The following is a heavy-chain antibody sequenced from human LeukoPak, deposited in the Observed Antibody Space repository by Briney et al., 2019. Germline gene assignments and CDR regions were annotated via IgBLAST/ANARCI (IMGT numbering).Heavy chain of an antibody. CDR2: ICGSGGCT. CDR3: AKTTVGYSSGRYPGWPADC. J-gene: IGHJ4*02. CDR1: GFTFDTYA. V-gene: IGHV3-23*01. D-gene: IGHD6-19*01. Sequence: GGSLRLSCEASGFTFDTYAIYWVRQAPGKGLEWVSGICGSGGCTYYADSVKGRFTISRDNSKNTVYLQMNSLTADDTAVYYCAKTTVGYSSGRYPGWPADCWGQGTLVTVSS.